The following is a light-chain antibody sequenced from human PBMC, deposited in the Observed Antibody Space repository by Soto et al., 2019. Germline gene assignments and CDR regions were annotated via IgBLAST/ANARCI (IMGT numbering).Light chain of an antibody. CDR2: DSS. J-gene: IGKJ4*01. CDR3: QQYGNSPLT. V-gene: IGKV1-39*01. CDR1: QSISTH. Sequence: DIHMTQSPSSLSASLGDRVSITCRASQSISTHLSWYQQKPGEAPTLLVYDSSTLQSGVPSRFSGSGSGTDFTLTISGLEPEDFAVYYCQQYGNSPLTFGGGTKVDIK.